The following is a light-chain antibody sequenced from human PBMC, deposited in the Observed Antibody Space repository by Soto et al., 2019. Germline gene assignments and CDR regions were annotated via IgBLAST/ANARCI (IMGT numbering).Light chain of an antibody. CDR3: QTWGTGTHVV. Sequence: QLVLTQSPSASASLGASVKLTCTLSSGHSSYAIAWHQQQPEKGPRYLMKLDSDGSHTKGDAIPDRFSGSSSGAERYLTISSLQSEDEADYYCQTWGTGTHVVFGGETKLTVL. V-gene: IGLV4-69*01. CDR1: SGHSSYA. CDR2: LDSDGSH. J-gene: IGLJ2*01.